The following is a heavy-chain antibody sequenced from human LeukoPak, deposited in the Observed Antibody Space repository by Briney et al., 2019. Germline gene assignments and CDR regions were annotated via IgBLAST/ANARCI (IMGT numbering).Heavy chain of an antibody. CDR3: AKDRGYCSSTSCLAFDY. Sequence: PGGSLRLSCAASGFTFSSCGMHWVRQAPGKGLEWVAVISYDGSNKDYADSVKGRFTISRDNSKNTLYLQMNSLRAEDTAVYYCAKDRGYCSSTSCLAFDYWGQGTLVTVSS. CDR1: GFTFSSCG. J-gene: IGHJ4*02. V-gene: IGHV3-30*18. CDR2: ISYDGSNK. D-gene: IGHD2-2*01.